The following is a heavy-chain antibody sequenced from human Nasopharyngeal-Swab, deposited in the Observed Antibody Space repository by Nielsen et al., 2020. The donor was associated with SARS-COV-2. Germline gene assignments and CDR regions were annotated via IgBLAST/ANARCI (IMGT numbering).Heavy chain of an antibody. Sequence: GSLRLSCAVSGYSISSGYYWGWIRQPPGKGLVWIGSIYHSGSTYYNPSLKSRVTISVDTSKNQFSLKLSSVTAADTAVYYCARHVEDIVVVPAAARGYYYYYMDVWGKGTTVTVSS. D-gene: IGHD2-2*01. CDR1: GYSISSGYY. CDR3: ARHVEDIVVVPAAARGYYYYYMDV. CDR2: IYHSGST. J-gene: IGHJ6*03. V-gene: IGHV4-38-2*01.